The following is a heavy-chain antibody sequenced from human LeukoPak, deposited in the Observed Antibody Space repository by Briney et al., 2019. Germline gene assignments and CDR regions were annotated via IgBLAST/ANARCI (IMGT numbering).Heavy chain of an antibody. CDR3: ASFITASGRLYYFDY. J-gene: IGHJ4*02. D-gene: IGHD3-10*01. V-gene: IGHV4-34*01. CDR2: INHSGST. Sequence: SETLSLTCAVYGGSFSGYYWSWIRQPPGKGLEWIGEINHSGSTNYNPSLKSRVTISVDTSKNQFSLKLSSVTAADTAVYYCASFITASGRLYYFDYWGQGTLVTVSS. CDR1: GGSFSGYY.